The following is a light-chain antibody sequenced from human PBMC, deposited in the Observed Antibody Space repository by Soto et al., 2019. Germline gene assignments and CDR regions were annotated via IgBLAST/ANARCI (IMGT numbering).Light chain of an antibody. Sequence: QSVLTQPRSVSGSPGQSVTISCTGTSSDVGGYNYVSWYQQHPGKAPKLMIYDVNKRPSGVPDRFSGSKSGSTASLTISGLQSEDEAAYFCCSYAGTYTYVFGTGTKVTVL. CDR1: SSDVGGYNY. CDR2: DVN. J-gene: IGLJ1*01. CDR3: CSYAGTYTYV. V-gene: IGLV2-11*01.